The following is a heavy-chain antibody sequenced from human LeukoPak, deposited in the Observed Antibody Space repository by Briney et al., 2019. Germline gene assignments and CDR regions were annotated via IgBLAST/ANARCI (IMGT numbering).Heavy chain of an antibody. CDR1: GYTFTGYY. CDR2: INPNSGGT. J-gene: IGHJ5*02. D-gene: IGHD1-14*01. Sequence: ASVKVSCKASGYTFTGYYMHWVRQAPGQGLEWMGWINPNSGGTNYAQKVQGRVTMTRDTSISTAYMELSRLRSDDTAVYYCARALGGISSNWFDPWGQGTLVTVSS. CDR3: ARALGGISSNWFDP. V-gene: IGHV1-2*02.